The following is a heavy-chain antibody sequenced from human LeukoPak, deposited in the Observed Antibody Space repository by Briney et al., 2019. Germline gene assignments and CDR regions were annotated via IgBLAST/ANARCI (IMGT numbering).Heavy chain of an antibody. CDR2: ISGSGGST. CDR3: AKARYSSSWYSWFDP. CDR1: GFTFSSYA. Sequence: GGSLRLSCAASGFTFSSYAMSWVRQAPGKGLECLSAISGSGGSTYYADSVKGRFTISRDNSKNTLYLQMNSMRAEDTAVYYCAKARYSSSWYSWFDPWGQGTLVTVYS. J-gene: IGHJ5*02. V-gene: IGHV3-23*01. D-gene: IGHD6-13*01.